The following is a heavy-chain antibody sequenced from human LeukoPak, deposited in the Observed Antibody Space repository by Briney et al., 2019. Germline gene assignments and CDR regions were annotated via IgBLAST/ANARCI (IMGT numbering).Heavy chain of an antibody. CDR3: ARGIIGYYFDY. J-gene: IGHJ4*02. Sequence: ASVKVSCKTSGHTLTIYGISWVRQAPGQGLEWMGLISAYGNTNYAQNLQGRVTMTTDTSTSTAYMELRSLRSDDTAVYYCARGIIGYYFDYWGQGTLVTVSS. V-gene: IGHV1-18*01. CDR1: GHTLTIYG. CDR2: ISAYGNT. D-gene: IGHD2-15*01.